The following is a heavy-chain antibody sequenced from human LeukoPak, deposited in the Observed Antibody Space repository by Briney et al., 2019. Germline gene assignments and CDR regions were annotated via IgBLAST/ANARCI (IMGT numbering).Heavy chain of an antibody. V-gene: IGHV3-21*01. J-gene: IGHJ4*02. Sequence: GGSLRLSCAASVFTFSSYSMNWVRQAPGKGLEWVSSISSSSSYIYYADSVKGRFTISRDNAKNSLYLQMNSLRPEDTAVYYCAKDWGFRYASGSYCDYWGQGTQVTVSS. CDR1: VFTFSSYS. CDR3: AKDWGFRYASGSYCDY. D-gene: IGHD3-10*01. CDR2: ISSSSSYI.